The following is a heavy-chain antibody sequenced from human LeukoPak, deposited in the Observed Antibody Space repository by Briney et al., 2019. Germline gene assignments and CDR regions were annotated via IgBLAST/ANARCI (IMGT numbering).Heavy chain of an antibody. J-gene: IGHJ4*02. Sequence: WWRQAPWKGLEWVSASGTSGDTYYADSVRGRFTISRDNAKNMVYLQMSSLRAEDTALYYCAQKRPGTYPFDYWGQGTLVTVSS. D-gene: IGHD6-13*01. CDR3: AQKRPGTYPFDY. V-gene: IGHV3/OR16-10*01. CDR2: SGTSGDT.